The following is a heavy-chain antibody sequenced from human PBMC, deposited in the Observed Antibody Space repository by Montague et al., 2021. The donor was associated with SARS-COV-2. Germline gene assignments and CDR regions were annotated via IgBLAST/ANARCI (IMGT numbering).Heavy chain of an antibody. D-gene: IGHD5-12*01. CDR2: VNHSGST. CDR1: GGSFSGYS. CDR3: AREVGRGYSGYEGEY. V-gene: IGHV4-34*01. J-gene: IGHJ4*02. Sequence: SETLSLTCAVYGGSFSGYSWCWIRLPPGTGLEWIGEVNHSGSTNYYPSLKLRVTISVDTSKNQFSLKLSSVTAADTAVYYCAREVGRGYSGYEGEYWGQGTLVTVSS.